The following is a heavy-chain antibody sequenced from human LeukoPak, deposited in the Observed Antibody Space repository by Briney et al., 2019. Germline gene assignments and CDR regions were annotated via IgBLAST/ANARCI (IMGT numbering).Heavy chain of an antibody. D-gene: IGHD3-22*01. CDR2: ISYDGSNK. CDR1: GFTFSSYA. V-gene: IGHV3-30-3*01. CDR3: ARGGPYYYDSSGYYYGDY. Sequence: GGSLRLSCAASGFTFSSYAMHWVRQAPGKGLEWVAVISYDGSNKYYADSVKGRFTISRDNSKNTLYLQMNSLRAKDTAVYYCARGGPYYYDSSGYYYGDYWGQGTLVTVSS. J-gene: IGHJ4*02.